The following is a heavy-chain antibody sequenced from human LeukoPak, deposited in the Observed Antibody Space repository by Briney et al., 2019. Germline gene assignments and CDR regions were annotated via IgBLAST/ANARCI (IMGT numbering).Heavy chain of an antibody. V-gene: IGHV3-74*01. CDR3: ARSANYFDTIGQDY. CDR1: GFTFSGYW. CDR2: TSRDDSDT. D-gene: IGHD3-22*01. Sequence: TGGSMRLSCAASGFTFSGYWMHWVRQAPGKGLVWVSRTSRDDSDTSYADSVKGRFTISRDKAKSTLYLQMNSLRVEDTAVYYCARSANYFDTIGQDYWGQGTLVTAST. J-gene: IGHJ4*02.